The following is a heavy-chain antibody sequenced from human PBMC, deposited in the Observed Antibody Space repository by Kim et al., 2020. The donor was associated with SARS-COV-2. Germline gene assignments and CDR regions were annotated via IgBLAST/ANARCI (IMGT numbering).Heavy chain of an antibody. V-gene: IGHV3-23*01. CDR1: GFIFSSYA. CDR3: AKALGRVVIAASWSS. Sequence: GGSLRLSCAASGFIFSSYAMSWARQAPGKGLEWVSAISGSGGSTYYADSVKGRFTISRDNSKNTLYLQMNSLRAEDTAVYYCAKALGRVVIAASWSSWGQGTLVTVSS. J-gene: IGHJ5*02. D-gene: IGHD2-15*01. CDR2: ISGSGGST.